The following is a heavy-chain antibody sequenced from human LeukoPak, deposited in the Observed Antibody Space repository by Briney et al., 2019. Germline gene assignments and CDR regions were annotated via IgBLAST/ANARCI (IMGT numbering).Heavy chain of an antibody. CDR1: GFTFSSYS. V-gene: IGHV3-48*01. Sequence: GGSLRLSCAASGFTFSSYSMNWVRQAPGKGLEWVSYISSSSSTIYYADSVKGRFTISRDNSKNTLYLQMNSLRAEDTAVYYCAKEDCSSTSCYGSGYYYWGQGTLVTVSS. CDR2: ISSSSSTI. J-gene: IGHJ4*02. D-gene: IGHD2-2*01. CDR3: AKEDCSSTSCYGSGYYY.